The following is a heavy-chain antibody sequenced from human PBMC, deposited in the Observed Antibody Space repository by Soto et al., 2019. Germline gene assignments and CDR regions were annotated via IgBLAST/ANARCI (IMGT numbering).Heavy chain of an antibody. CDR1: GGSISSSNW. D-gene: IGHD6-6*01. V-gene: IGHV4-4*02. CDR2: IYHSGST. CDR3: ARVLRGSSSSFDY. J-gene: IGHJ4*02. Sequence: QVQLQESGPGLVKPWGTLSLTCAVSGGSISSSNWWSWVRQPPGKGLEWIGEIYHSGSTNYNPSLKSRVTISVDKSKNHFSLKLSSVTVVDTAVYYCARVLRGSSSSFDYWGQGTLVTVSS.